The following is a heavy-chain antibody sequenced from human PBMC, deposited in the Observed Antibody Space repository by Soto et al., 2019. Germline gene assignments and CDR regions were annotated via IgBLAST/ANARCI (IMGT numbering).Heavy chain of an antibody. CDR1: GGTPSNSA. D-gene: IGHD3-22*01. V-gene: IGHV1-69*01. CDR2: VIPVFGLV. CDR3: AGGRIVVVGSRAYYGMDV. Sequence: QVHLLLQSGAEVKKPGSSVKVSCKASGGTPSNSAISWVRQAPEQVLEWMGGVIPVFGLVKYAQNFQGRVTITADESTNTAYMELSSLRPEDTAVYYCAGGRIVVVGSRAYYGMDVWGQGTTVTVSS. J-gene: IGHJ6*02.